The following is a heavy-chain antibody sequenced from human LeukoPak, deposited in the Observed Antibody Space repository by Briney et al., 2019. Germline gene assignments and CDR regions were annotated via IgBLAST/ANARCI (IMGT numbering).Heavy chain of an antibody. D-gene: IGHD7-27*01. CDR2: INSGGSGT. J-gene: IGHJ4*02. CDR3: ATSLGPLAEY. CDR1: GFSFSSNW. V-gene: IGHV3-74*01. Sequence: GGSLRLSCAASGFSFSSNWMHWVRQTPGKGLVWVSRINSGGSGTSYADSVEGRFTISRDNAKNTLYLQMNSLKGEDTAVYYCATSLGPLAEYWGQGTLVTVSS.